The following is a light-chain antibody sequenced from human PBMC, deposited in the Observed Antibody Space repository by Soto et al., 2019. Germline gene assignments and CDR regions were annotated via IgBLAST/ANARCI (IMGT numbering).Light chain of an antibody. CDR3: QQYNSYS. V-gene: IGKV1-17*01. CDR2: AAS. CDR1: QSISTH. Sequence: DIQMTQSPSSLSASVGDRVSITCRASQSISTHLSWYQQKPGKAPKLLIYAASSLQSWVPSRFSGSGSGTEFTLTISSLQPDDFATYYCQQYNSYSFGQGTKVDIK. J-gene: IGKJ1*01.